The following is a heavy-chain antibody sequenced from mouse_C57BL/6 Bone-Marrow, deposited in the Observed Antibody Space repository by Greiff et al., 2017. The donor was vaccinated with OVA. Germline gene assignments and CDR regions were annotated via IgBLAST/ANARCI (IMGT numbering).Heavy chain of an antibody. Sequence: QVQLQQPGAELVKPGASVKVSCKASGYTFTSYWMHWVKQRPGPGLEWIGRIHPSDSDTNYNQKFKGKATVTVDKSSSTAYMQLSSLTSEDSAVYYCAIRANWDCWYFDVWGTGTTVTVSS. CDR2: IHPSDSDT. CDR1: GYTFTSYW. J-gene: IGHJ1*03. CDR3: AIRANWDCWYFDV. D-gene: IGHD4-1*01. V-gene: IGHV1-74*01.